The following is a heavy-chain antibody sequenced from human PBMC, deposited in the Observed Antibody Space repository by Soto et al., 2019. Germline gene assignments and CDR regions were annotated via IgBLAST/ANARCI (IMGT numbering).Heavy chain of an antibody. Sequence: GSLRLFCAASGFTFSDYYMSWIRQAPGKGLEWVSYISSSGSTIYYADSVKGRFTISRDNAKNSLYLQMNSLRAEDTAVYYCARAGYYDISTGYYRGYYYGMDVWGQGTTVTVSS. J-gene: IGHJ6*02. V-gene: IGHV3-11*01. D-gene: IGHD3-9*01. CDR2: ISSSGSTI. CDR3: ARAGYYDISTGYYRGYYYGMDV. CDR1: GFTFSDYY.